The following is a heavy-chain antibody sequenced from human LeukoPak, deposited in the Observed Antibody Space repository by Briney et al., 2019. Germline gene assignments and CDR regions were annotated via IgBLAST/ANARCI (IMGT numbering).Heavy chain of an antibody. Sequence: SETLFLTCAVSGGPFRGYFWSWIRQPPGKGLEWIGEIHNSGTTNYNPSLNSRVTISEDTSKNQIYLNLRSVTAADTAVYYCARRYYYNLGSFPFDFWGQGTLVTVSS. D-gene: IGHD3-10*01. J-gene: IGHJ4*02. CDR3: ARRYYYNLGSFPFDF. CDR2: IHNSGTT. V-gene: IGHV4-34*01. CDR1: GGPFRGYF.